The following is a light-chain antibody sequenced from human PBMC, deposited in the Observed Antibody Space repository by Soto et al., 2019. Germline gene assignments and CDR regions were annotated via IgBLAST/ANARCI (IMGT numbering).Light chain of an antibody. Sequence: DIVMTQSPDSLAVSLGERATINCKSSQSVLYSSNNKNYLAWYQQKPGQPPKLLIYWASTRESGVPDRFSGSGSGTDFTLTISSLQAEDVAVYYCQQYYSTPQAFGGGTKGEIK. J-gene: IGKJ4*01. CDR1: QSVLYSSNNKNY. CDR3: QQYYSTPQA. CDR2: WAS. V-gene: IGKV4-1*01.